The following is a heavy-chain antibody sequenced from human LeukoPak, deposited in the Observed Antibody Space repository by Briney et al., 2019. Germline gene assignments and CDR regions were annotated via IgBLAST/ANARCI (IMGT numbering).Heavy chain of an antibody. J-gene: IGHJ6*02. CDR1: GFTFRSYW. V-gene: IGHV3-74*01. Sequence: GGSLRLSCAASGFTFRSYWMHWVRQAPGKGLVWVSHINSDGSSTTYADSVKGRLTISRDNAKNTMYLQMNSLRAEDTAVYYCARENFYGMDVWGQGTTVTVSS. CDR2: INSDGSST. CDR3: ARENFYGMDV.